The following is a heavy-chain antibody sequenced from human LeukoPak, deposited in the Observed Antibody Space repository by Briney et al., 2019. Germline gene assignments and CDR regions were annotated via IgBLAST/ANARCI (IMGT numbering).Heavy chain of an antibody. CDR2: ISAYNGNT. Sequence: ASVKVSCKASGYTFTSYGISWVRQAPGQGLEWMGWISAYNGNTNYAQKLQGRVTMTRDTSISTAYMELSSLMSEDTAVYYCARGLPKAVFGVVIEDWGQGTLVTVSS. CDR3: ARGLPKAVFGVVIED. V-gene: IGHV1-18*01. CDR1: GYTFTSYG. D-gene: IGHD3-3*01. J-gene: IGHJ1*01.